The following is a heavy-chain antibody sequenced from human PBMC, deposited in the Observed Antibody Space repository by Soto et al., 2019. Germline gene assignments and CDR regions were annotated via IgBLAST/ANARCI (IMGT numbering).Heavy chain of an antibody. V-gene: IGHV3-33*01. CDR3: ARERLHGAHDYGDYVGWFDP. Sequence: GGSLRLSCAASGFTFSSYGMHWVRQAPGKGLEWVAVIWYDGSNKYYADSVKGRFTISRDNSKNTLYLQMNSLRAEDTAVYYCARERLHGAHDYGDYVGWFDPWDQGTLVTVSS. CDR2: IWYDGSNK. D-gene: IGHD4-17*01. J-gene: IGHJ5*02. CDR1: GFTFSSYG.